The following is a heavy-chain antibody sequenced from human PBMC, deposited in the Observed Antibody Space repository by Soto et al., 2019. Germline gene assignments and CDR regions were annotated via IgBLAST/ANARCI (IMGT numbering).Heavy chain of an antibody. CDR2: ISSSSSTI. CDR3: ARDLPLYDILTGYRPSHPGSFDY. V-gene: IGHV3-48*01. D-gene: IGHD3-9*01. CDR1: GFTFSSYS. Sequence: GGSLRLSCAASGFTFSSYSMNWVRQAPGRGLEWVSYISSSSSTIYYADSVKGRFTISRDNAKNSLYLQMNSPRAEDTAVYYCARDLPLYDILTGYRPSHPGSFDYWGPGTLVTLAS. J-gene: IGHJ4*02.